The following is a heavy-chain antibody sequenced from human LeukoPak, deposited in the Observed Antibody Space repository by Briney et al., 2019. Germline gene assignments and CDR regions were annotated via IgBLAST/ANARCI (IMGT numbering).Heavy chain of an antibody. D-gene: IGHD1-1*01. V-gene: IGHV3-23*01. Sequence: GGSLRLSCAASGFTFSTYAMSWVRQAPGRGLEWVSGISGSAHRTYYVDSVKGRFTISRDTSKTTLFLQMNSLRVDDTAVYYCARDRSDENNWYAGSYWGQGTLVTVSS. CDR3: ARDRSDENNWYAGSY. CDR2: ISGSAHRT. CDR1: GFTFSTYA. J-gene: IGHJ4*02.